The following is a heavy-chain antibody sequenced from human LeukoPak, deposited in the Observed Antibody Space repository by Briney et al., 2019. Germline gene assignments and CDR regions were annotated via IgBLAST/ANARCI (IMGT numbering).Heavy chain of an antibody. D-gene: IGHD2-2*01. V-gene: IGHV4-34*01. CDR2: INHSGST. CDR1: GGSFSGYY. J-gene: IGHJ4*02. CDR3: ASLTYCSSTSCYVFSDY. Sequence: PSETLSLTCAVYGGSFSGYYWSWIRQPPGKGLEWIGEINHSGSTNYNPSLKGRVTISVDTSKNQFSLKLSSVTAADTAVYYCASLTYCSSTSCYVFSDYWGQGTLVTVSS.